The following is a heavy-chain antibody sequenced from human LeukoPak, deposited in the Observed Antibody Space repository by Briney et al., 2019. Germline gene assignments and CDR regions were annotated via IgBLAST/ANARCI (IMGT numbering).Heavy chain of an antibody. Sequence: PSETLSLTCSVSGGSINSYYWSWIRQPPGKGLEWIGEINHSGSTNYNPSLKSRVTISVDTSKNQFSLKLSSVTAADTAVYYCARGGFGFGELVPSDWFDPWGQGTLVTVSS. CDR3: ARGGFGFGELVPSDWFDP. CDR1: GGSINSYY. CDR2: INHSGST. V-gene: IGHV4-34*01. J-gene: IGHJ5*02. D-gene: IGHD3-10*01.